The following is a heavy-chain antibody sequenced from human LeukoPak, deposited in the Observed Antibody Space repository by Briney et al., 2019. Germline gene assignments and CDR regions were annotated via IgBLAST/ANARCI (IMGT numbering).Heavy chain of an antibody. CDR1: GFTFSSYA. Sequence: GGSLRLSCAASGFTFSSYAMSWVRQAPGKGLEWVAAISGSGGTTYYAGSVKGRFTISRDNSKNTVYLQMTSLRAEETALYFCAKGRYNWNDRYFDYWGQGTLVTVSS. J-gene: IGHJ4*02. D-gene: IGHD1-1*01. CDR2: ISGSGGTT. CDR3: AKGRYNWNDRYFDY. V-gene: IGHV3-23*01.